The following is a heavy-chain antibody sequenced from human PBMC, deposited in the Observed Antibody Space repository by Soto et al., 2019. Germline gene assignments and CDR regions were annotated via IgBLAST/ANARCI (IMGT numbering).Heavy chain of an antibody. Sequence: SETLSLTCAVYGGSFSGYYWSWIRQPPGKGLEWIGEINHSGSTNYNPSLKSRVTISVDTSKNQFSLKLSSVTAADTAVYYCVRATKKRILYCYMDVWGKGTTVTVSS. V-gene: IGHV4-34*01. CDR3: VRATKKRILYCYMDV. D-gene: IGHD2-15*01. J-gene: IGHJ6*03. CDR1: GGSFSGYY. CDR2: INHSGST.